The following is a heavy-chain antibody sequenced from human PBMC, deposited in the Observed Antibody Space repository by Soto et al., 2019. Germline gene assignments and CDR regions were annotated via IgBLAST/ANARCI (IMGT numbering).Heavy chain of an antibody. CDR2: IYSGGST. D-gene: IGHD1-20*01. CDR3: AREVVGYNWNFDY. V-gene: IGHV3-66*01. CDR1: GFTVSSNY. J-gene: IGHJ4*02. Sequence: EVQLVESGGGLVQPGGSLRLSCAASGFTVSSNYMSWVCQAPGKGLEWVSVIYSGGSTYYADSVKGRFTISRDNSKNTLYLQMNSLRAEDTAVYYCAREVVGYNWNFDYWGQGTLVTVSS.